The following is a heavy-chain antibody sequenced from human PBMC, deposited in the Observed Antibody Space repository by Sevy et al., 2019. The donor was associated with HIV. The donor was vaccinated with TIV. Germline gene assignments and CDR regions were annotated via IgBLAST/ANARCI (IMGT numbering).Heavy chain of an antibody. D-gene: IGHD6-13*01. CDR2: INLSDENP. Sequence: ASVKVSCKASGYTFTNYYMHWARQAPGQGFEWMGVINLSDENPVYAQNFKGRVTMTRDTSTSTVNMELKNLRSEDTAVYYCARGGGGSWSFDYWGQGTLVTVSS. V-gene: IGHV1-46*01. J-gene: IGHJ4*02. CDR3: ARGGGGSWSFDY. CDR1: GYTFTNYY.